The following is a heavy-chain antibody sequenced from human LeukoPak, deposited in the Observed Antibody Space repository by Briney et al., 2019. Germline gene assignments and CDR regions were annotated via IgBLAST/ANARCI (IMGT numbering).Heavy chain of an antibody. J-gene: IGHJ4*02. CDR3: ARRGDTPMVGDY. CDR2: ITSSRTI. D-gene: IGHD5-18*01. CDR1: GFTFSSYG. V-gene: IGHV3-48*01. Sequence: GGSLRLSCAASGFTFSSYGMNWVRQAPGKGLEWVSYITSSRTIYYADSVKGRFSISRDNAKNSLSLQMNSLRAEDTAVYYCARRGDTPMVGDYWGQGTLVTVSS.